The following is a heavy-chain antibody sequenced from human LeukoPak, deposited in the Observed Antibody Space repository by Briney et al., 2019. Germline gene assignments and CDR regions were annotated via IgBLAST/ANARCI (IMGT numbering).Heavy chain of an antibody. Sequence: ASVKVSCKASGGTFSSYAISWVRQAPGQGLEWMGWINPNSGGTNYAQKFQGRVTMTRDTSISTAYMELSRLRSDDTAVYYCARARLYGSRRIYYDYYYYIDVGGKGTTVTVSS. CDR2: INPNSGGT. CDR3: ARARLYGSRRIYYDYYYYIDV. J-gene: IGHJ6*03. V-gene: IGHV1-2*02. D-gene: IGHD3-10*01. CDR1: GGTFSSYA.